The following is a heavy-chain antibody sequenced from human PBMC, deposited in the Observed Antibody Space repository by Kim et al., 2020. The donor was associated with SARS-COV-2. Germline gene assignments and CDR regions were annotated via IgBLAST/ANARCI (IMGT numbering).Heavy chain of an antibody. V-gene: IGHV3-30*04. CDR3: ARGGPGKGATIQICDY. CDR1: GFTFSSYA. Sequence: GGSLRLSCAASGFTFSSYAMHWVRQAPGKGLEWVAVISYDGSNKYYADSVKGRFTISRDNSKNTLYLQMNSLRAEDTAVYYCARGGPGKGATIQICDYWGQGTLVTVSS. CDR2: ISYDGSNK. D-gene: IGHD5-12*01. J-gene: IGHJ4*02.